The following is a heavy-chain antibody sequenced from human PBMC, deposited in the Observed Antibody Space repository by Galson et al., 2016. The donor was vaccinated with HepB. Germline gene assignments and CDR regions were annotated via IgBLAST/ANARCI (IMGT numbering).Heavy chain of an antibody. CDR2: ISYDGSER. Sequence: SLRLSCAASGFTFSTHTMHWVRQAPGKGLEWVTLISYDGSERYYADSVKGRFTISRDNSKKTLYLQMHSLRAEDTALYYCAREGALEMAATLGAWGQGTLVTVSS. J-gene: IGHJ4*02. CDR3: AREGALEMAATLGA. V-gene: IGHV3-30-3*01. CDR1: GFTFSTHT. D-gene: IGHD5-24*01.